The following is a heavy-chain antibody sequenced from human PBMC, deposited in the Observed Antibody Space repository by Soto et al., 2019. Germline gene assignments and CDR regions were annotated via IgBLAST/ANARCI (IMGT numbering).Heavy chain of an antibody. CDR3: ARGITMVRGVIHWFDS. CDR1: GYTFTSYD. D-gene: IGHD3-10*01. CDR2: MNPNSGNT. V-gene: IGHV1-8*01. Sequence: ASVKVSCKASGYTFTSYDINWVRQATGQGLEWMGWMNPNSGNTGYAQKFQGRVTMTRNTSISTAYMELSSLRSEDTAVYYCARGITMVRGVIHWFDSWGQGTLVTVSS. J-gene: IGHJ5*01.